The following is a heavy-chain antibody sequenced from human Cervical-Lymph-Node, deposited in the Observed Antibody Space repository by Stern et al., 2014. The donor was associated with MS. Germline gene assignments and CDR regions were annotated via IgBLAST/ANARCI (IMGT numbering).Heavy chain of an antibody. D-gene: IGHD3-22*01. CDR3: ARGARYSDSSGYYFYFDY. V-gene: IGHV4-31*03. J-gene: IGHJ4*02. CDR2: IYYTGSA. CDR1: GGSINSGGYY. Sequence: QVQLVESGPGLVKPSQTLPLTCTVSGGSINSGGYYWSWIRQYPGKGLEWIGYIYYTGSAHYDPSLKSRLSMSIDTSKNQFSLNLNSVTAADTAVYYCARGARYSDSSGYYFYFDYWGQGTLVTVSS.